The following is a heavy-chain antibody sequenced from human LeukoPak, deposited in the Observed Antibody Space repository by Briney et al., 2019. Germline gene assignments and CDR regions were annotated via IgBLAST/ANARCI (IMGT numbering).Heavy chain of an antibody. D-gene: IGHD6-13*01. V-gene: IGHV3-48*04. CDR3: VRDPSYGSSWYYYMDV. CDR1: EFTFVRYA. Sequence: GGSLRLSCAASEFTFVRYAMNWVRQAPGKGLEWVSYIRSSSFKIGYADSVKGRFTISRDNSKNSLYLRMDSLRVEDTAVYYCVRDPSYGSSWYYYMDVWGKGTTVTVSS. J-gene: IGHJ6*03. CDR2: IRSSSFKI.